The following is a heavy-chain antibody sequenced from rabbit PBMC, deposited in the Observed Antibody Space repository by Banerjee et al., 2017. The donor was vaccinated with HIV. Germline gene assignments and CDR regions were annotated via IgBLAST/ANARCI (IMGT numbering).Heavy chain of an antibody. CDR3: GRDRGVGYDLNL. V-gene: IGHV1S40*01. CDR2: IYAGSSGNT. Sequence: QSLEESGGDLVKPGASLTLTCTASGFSFSSSYWICWVRQAPGKGPEWIACIYAGSSGNTYYASWAKGRFTISKTSSTTVTLQMTSLTDADTATYFCGRDRGVGYDLNLWGPGTLVTVS. D-gene: IGHD6-1*01. CDR1: GFSFSSSYW. J-gene: IGHJ4*01.